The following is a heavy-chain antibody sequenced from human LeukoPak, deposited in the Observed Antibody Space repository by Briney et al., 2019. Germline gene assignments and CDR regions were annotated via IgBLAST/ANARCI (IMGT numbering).Heavy chain of an antibody. CDR3: ARHEYSGSYYGLSWFDP. V-gene: IGHV4-39*01. CDR1: GGSISSGDYY. Sequence: PSETLSLTCTVSGGSISSGDYYWTWVRQPPGKGLEWIGSIYYSGSTYYNPSLKSRVTISVDTSKNQLSLKLSSLTSADTAVYYCARHEYSGSYYGLSWFDPWGQGTLVTVSS. CDR2: IYYSGST. D-gene: IGHD1-26*01. J-gene: IGHJ5*02.